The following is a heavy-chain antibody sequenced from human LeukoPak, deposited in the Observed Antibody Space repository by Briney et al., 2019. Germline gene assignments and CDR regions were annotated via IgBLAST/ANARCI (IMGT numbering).Heavy chain of an antibody. V-gene: IGHV3-9*01. J-gene: IGHJ4*02. Sequence: SLRLSCAASGFTFDDYAMHWVRQAPGKGLEWVSGISWNSGSIGYADSVKGRFTISRDNSKNTLYLQMNSLRAEDTAVYYCAKGTWDTAMVPDYWGQGTLVTVSS. CDR3: AKGTWDTAMVPDY. CDR2: ISWNSGSI. CDR1: GFTFDDYA. D-gene: IGHD5-18*01.